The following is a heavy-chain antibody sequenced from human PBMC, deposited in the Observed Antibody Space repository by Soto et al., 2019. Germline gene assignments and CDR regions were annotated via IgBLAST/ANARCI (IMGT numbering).Heavy chain of an antibody. D-gene: IGHD2-2*01. CDR2: IYYSGST. V-gene: IGHV4-59*01. CDR1: VCSISIYY. CDR3: ERDSTMPSQRGMDV. Sequence: SSSXSLTWTFGVCSISIYYFSLIRQPPGKGLECIGYIYYSGSTKYNPSLKSRVTISVDTSKNQFSLKLSSVTAADTAVYYCERDSTMPSQRGMDVWGQRTTVNV. J-gene: IGHJ6*01.